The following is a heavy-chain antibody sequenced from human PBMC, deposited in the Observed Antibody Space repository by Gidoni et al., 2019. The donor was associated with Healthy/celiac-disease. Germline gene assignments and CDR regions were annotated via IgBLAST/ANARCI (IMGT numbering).Heavy chain of an antibody. D-gene: IGHD3-16*01. V-gene: IGHV3-30*18. CDR1: GLTFSSYG. CDR2: IPYDGSNK. Sequence: QVQLVESGGGVVQPGRSLRLSCAASGLTFSSYGMHWARQAPGKGLEGMAVIPYDGSNKYYAGSVKGRFTISRDNSKNTLYLQMNSLRAEDTAVYYCAKEGGAISYFDYWGQGTLVTVSS. J-gene: IGHJ4*02. CDR3: AKEGGAISYFDY.